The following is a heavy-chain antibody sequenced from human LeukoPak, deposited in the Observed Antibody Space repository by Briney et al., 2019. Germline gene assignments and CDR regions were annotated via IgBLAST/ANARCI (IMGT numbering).Heavy chain of an antibody. CDR3: AKVEGYCSGGSSYENPDDAFDI. V-gene: IGHV3-23*01. CDR1: GFTFSSYA. Sequence: QAGGSLRLSCAASGFTFSSYAMSWVRQAPGKGLEWVSAVSGSGGSTYYADSVKGRFTISRDNSKNTLYLQMNSLRAEDTAVYYCAKVEGYCSGGSSYENPDDAFDIWGQGTMVTVSS. CDR2: VSGSGGST. D-gene: IGHD2-15*01. J-gene: IGHJ3*02.